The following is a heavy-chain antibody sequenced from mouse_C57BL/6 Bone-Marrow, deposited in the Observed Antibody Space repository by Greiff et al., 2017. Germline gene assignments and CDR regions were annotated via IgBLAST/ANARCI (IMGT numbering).Heavy chain of an antibody. J-gene: IGHJ3*01. Sequence: VKLQESGAELVMPGASVKLSCKASGYTFTSYWMHWVKQRPGQGLEWIGEIDPSDSYTNYNQKFKGKSTLTVDKSSSTAYMQLSSLTSEDSAVYYCARERDYYGSSYAWFAYWGQGTLVTVSA. CDR2: IDPSDSYT. V-gene: IGHV1-69*01. D-gene: IGHD1-1*01. CDR3: ARERDYYGSSYAWFAY. CDR1: GYTFTSYW.